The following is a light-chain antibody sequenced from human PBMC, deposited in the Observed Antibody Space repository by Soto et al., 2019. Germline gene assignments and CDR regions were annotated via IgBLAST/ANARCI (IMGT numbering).Light chain of an antibody. J-gene: IGLJ2*01. CDR3: SSYTSSNTLI. Sequence: QSVLTQPASVSGSPGQSITISCTGTSSDVGGYNYVSWYQQYPGKAPKVMIYEVTNRPSGVSSRFSGSKSGNTASLTISGLQAEDEADYYCSSYTSSNTLIFGGGTQLTVL. CDR1: SSDVGGYNY. V-gene: IGLV2-14*01. CDR2: EVT.